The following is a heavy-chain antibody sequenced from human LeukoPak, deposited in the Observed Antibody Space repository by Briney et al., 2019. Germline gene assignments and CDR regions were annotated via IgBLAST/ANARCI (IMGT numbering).Heavy chain of an antibody. D-gene: IGHD3-22*01. Sequence: SGPTLVKPTQTLTLTFTFYGFTLITSGVGVGWIRQPPGKALEWLALIYWDDDKRYSPSLKSRLTITKDTSKNQVVLTVTNIDPMDTAPKCWALRGQFDSSGHYFPYWGQGTLVTVSS. V-gene: IGHV2-5*02. CDR3: ALRGQFDSSGHYFPY. CDR1: GFTLITSGVG. J-gene: IGHJ4*02. CDR2: IYWDDDK.